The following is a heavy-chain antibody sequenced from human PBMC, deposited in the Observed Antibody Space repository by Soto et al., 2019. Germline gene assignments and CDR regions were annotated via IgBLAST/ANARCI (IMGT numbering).Heavy chain of an antibody. CDR3: ARDPSKELGLDV. J-gene: IGHJ6*02. D-gene: IGHD1-7*01. CDR2: IYSGGDT. V-gene: IGHV3-53*01. CDR1: RSPVSSKY. Sequence: PGGSLRLSCAAPRSPVSSKYMSWVRQAPGKGLEWVSIIYSGGDTYYADSVKGRFTISRDNSKNTLYLQMNSLRAEDTAVYYCARDPSKELGLDVWGQGNTVTVSS.